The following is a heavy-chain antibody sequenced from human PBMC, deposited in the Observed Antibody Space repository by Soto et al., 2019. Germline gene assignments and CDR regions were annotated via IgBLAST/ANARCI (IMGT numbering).Heavy chain of an antibody. V-gene: IGHV1-69*12. J-gene: IGHJ4*02. CDR3: ARGPPREQWLVRCYFDY. Sequence: QVQLVQSGAEVKKPGSSVKVSCKASGGTFSSYAISWVRQAPGQGLEWMGGIIPIFGTANYAQKFQGRVTIRAAESTSTAYMERSSLRSEDTAVYYWARGPPREQWLVRCYFDYWGQGTLVTVSS. CDR2: IIPIFGTA. D-gene: IGHD6-19*01. CDR1: GGTFSSYA.